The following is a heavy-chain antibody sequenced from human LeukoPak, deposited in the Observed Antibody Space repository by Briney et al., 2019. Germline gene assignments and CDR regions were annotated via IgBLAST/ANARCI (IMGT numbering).Heavy chain of an antibody. CDR1: GYSFTSYW. D-gene: IGHD3-10*01. J-gene: IGHJ4*02. V-gene: IGHV5-51*01. CDR3: ARHTVVNYYGSGSPDY. Sequence: HGESLKISCKGFGYSFTSYWIGWVRQMPGKGLEWMRIIYVGDSETRYSPSFQGQVTISADKSISTAYLQWSSLKASDTAMYYCARHTVVNYYGSGSPDYWGQGALVTVSS. CDR2: IYVGDSET.